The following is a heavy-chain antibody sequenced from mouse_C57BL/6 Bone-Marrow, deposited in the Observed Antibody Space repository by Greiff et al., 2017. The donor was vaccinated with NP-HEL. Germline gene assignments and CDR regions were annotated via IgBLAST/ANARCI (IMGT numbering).Heavy chain of an antibody. CDR1: GFTFSDYY. V-gene: IGHV5-12*01. Sequence: EVQLVESGGGLVQPGGSLKLSCAASGFTFSDYYMYWVRQTPEKRLEWVAYISNGGGSTYYLDTVKGRFTISRDNAKNTLYLQMSRLKSEDTAMYYCARHDCPNYAMDYWGQGTSVTVSS. CDR3: ARHDCPNYAMDY. CDR2: ISNGGGST. J-gene: IGHJ4*01.